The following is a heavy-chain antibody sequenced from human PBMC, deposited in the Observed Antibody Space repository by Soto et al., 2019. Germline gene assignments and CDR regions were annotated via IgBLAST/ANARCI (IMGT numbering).Heavy chain of an antibody. CDR1: GFTFSSYA. V-gene: IGHV3-23*01. CDR2: SSGSSGST. D-gene: IGHD6-13*01. J-gene: IGHJ5*02. CDR3: AKAEPSSSWANNWFDP. Sequence: GGSLRLSCAASGFTFSSYAMSWVRQAPGKGLEWVSTSSGSSGSTYYADSVKGRFTISRDNSKNTLYLQMNSLRAEDTAVYYCAKAEPSSSWANNWFDPWGQGTLVTVSS.